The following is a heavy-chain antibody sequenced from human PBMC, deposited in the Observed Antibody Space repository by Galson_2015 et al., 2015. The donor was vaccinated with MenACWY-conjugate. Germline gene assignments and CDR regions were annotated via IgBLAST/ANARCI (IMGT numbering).Heavy chain of an antibody. J-gene: IGHJ4*02. CDR3: TRDRHPPSATFDY. D-gene: IGHD2-2*01. Sequence: SVKVSCQASGYPFTAYFIHWVRQAPGQGLQWMGWIDPKSGGANYAQNFQVRVTMTRDTSISTAYMDLSSLRSDDTAVYYCTRDRHPPSATFDYWGQGTLVTVAS. CDR1: GYPFTAYF. CDR2: IDPKSGGA. V-gene: IGHV1-2*02.